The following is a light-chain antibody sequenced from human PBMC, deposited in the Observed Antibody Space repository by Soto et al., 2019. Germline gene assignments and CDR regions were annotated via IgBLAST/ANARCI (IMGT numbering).Light chain of an antibody. V-gene: IGKV1-5*03. CDR1: QTISSW. J-gene: IGKJ4*01. CDR2: KAS. Sequence: DIQMTQSPSPLSGSLGYRLPITCPASQTISSWLAWYQQKPGKAPKLLIDKASTLKSGVPSRFSGSGSGTDFTFTSSSLQPEDIATYYCQQYDDVPLTFGGGTKVDIK. CDR3: QQYDDVPLT.